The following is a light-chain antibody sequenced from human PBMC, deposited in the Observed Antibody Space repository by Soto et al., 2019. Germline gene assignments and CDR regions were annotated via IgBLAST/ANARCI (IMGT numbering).Light chain of an antibody. CDR1: QSVSSN. V-gene: IGKV3-15*01. J-gene: IGKJ1*01. Sequence: EIVMTQSPATLSVSPGERATLSCRASQSVSSNLAWYQQKPGQAPRHLIYGASTRATGIPARFSGSGSGTEFTLTISSLQSEDFAVYYCQQYGTWWTFGQGTKVEIK. CDR2: GAS. CDR3: QQYGTWWT.